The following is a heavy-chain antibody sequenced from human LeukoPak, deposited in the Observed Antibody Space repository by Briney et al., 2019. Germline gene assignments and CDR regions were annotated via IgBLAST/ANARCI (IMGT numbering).Heavy chain of an antibody. Sequence: GGSLSLSCATSGFPFSNYAMGWVRQPPGKGLEWVSSVSSSGYRPVYTHCVRGRSTLSRDHSQNTIPLQMNSLRAEDTAVYHCAKEQRSGEYDYGWGPFDMWGEGTMVTVSS. CDR2: VSSSGYRP. CDR1: GFPFSNYA. CDR3: AKEQRSGEYDYGWGPFDM. D-gene: IGHD3-16*01. J-gene: IGHJ3*02. V-gene: IGHV3-23*01.